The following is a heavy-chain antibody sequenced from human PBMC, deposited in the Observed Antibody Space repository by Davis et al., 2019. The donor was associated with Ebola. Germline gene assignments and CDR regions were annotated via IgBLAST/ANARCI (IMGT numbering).Heavy chain of an antibody. V-gene: IGHV3-11*06. Sequence: GESLKISCAASGFTFSDYYMSWIRQAPGKGLEWVSYISSTRCYINYADSVKGRFTISRDNAKNSLFLQMNSLRVEDTAVYYCARIYGSGGRGWFDPWGQGTLVTVSS. D-gene: IGHD3-10*01. J-gene: IGHJ5*02. CDR1: GFTFSDYY. CDR2: ISSTRCYI. CDR3: ARIYGSGGRGWFDP.